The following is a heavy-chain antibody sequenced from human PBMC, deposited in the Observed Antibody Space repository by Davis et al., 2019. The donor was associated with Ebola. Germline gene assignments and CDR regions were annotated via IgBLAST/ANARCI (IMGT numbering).Heavy chain of an antibody. J-gene: IGHJ5*02. Sequence: GSLRLSCTVSGGSIGSSSYNWGWIRQPPGKGLEWIGNIYYSGSTYYNPSLKSRVTISVDTSKNQFSLKLSSVTAADTAVYYCARRGSSWYPTGWFDPWGQGTLVTVSS. CDR1: GGSIGSSSYN. CDR3: ARRGSSWYPTGWFDP. D-gene: IGHD6-13*01. CDR2: IYYSGST. V-gene: IGHV4-39*01.